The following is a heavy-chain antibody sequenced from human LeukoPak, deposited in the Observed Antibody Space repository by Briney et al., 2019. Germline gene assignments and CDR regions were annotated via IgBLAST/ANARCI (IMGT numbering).Heavy chain of an antibody. D-gene: IGHD3-22*01. Sequence: SETLSLTCTVSGGSISSYYWSWIRQPAGKGLEWIGRIYTSGSTDYNPSLKSRVTMSVDTSKNQFSLKLSSVTAADTAVYYCARDEVNWVYYDSSGYYYNWFDPWGQGTLVTVSS. CDR1: GGSISSYY. J-gene: IGHJ5*02. V-gene: IGHV4-4*07. CDR3: ARDEVNWVYYDSSGYYYNWFDP. CDR2: IYTSGST.